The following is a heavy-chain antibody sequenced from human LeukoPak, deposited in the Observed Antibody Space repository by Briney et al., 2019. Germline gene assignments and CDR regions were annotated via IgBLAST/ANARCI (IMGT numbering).Heavy chain of an antibody. CDR3: ATTQQLVGEYYFDY. Sequence: SETLSLTCTVSGGSISSYYWSWIRQPPGKGLEWIGYIYYSGSTNYNPSLKGRVTISVDTSKNQFSLKLSSVTAADTAVYYCATTQQLVGEYYFDYWGQGTLVTVSS. CDR1: GGSISSYY. D-gene: IGHD6-13*01. V-gene: IGHV4-59*12. CDR2: IYYSGST. J-gene: IGHJ4*02.